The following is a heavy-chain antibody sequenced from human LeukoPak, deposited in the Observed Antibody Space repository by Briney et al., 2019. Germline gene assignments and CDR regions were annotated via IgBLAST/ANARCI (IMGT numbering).Heavy chain of an antibody. J-gene: IGHJ4*02. CDR1: GFTFSSYS. D-gene: IGHD1-26*01. CDR3: ARALRIYYYFDY. Sequence: PGGSLRLSCAASGFTFSSYSMNWVRQAPGKGLEWVSSITSSGRYIYYADSVKGRFTISRDNAKNSLYLQMSSLRAEDTAVYYCARALRIYYYFDYWGQGTLVTVSS. V-gene: IGHV3-21*04. CDR2: ITSSGRYI.